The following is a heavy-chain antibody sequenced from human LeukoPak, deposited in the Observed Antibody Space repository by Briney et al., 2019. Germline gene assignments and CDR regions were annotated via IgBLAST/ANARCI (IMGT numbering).Heavy chain of an antibody. V-gene: IGHV1-2*02. D-gene: IGHD3-3*01. CDR1: GYTFTDYY. J-gene: IGHJ3*01. CDR3: AREFSSKLEWLAYVTGDDAFDV. Sequence: ASVKVSCKASGYTFTDYYMHRVRQAPGQGLEWMGWINPNSGGTNYAQRFQGRVTMTRDTSISTAYMELSRLTSDDTAVYYCAREFSSKLEWLAYVTGDDAFDVWGQGTMITVS. CDR2: INPNSGGT.